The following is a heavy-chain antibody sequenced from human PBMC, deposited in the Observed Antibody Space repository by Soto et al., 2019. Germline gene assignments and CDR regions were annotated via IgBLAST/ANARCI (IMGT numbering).Heavy chain of an antibody. CDR1: GFRFSTYG. V-gene: IGHV3-33*01. Sequence: QVQLVESGGGVGQPGRSLRLSCAASGFRFSTYGMHWVRQAPGKGLEWVAVIWFDGSHTYYADSVKGRFTISRDNSKNTLSLQMSSLRAEDTAVYYCARGGATFTYYYYVAMDVWGQGTTVTVSS. CDR3: ARGGATFTYYYYVAMDV. CDR2: IWFDGSHT. J-gene: IGHJ6*02. D-gene: IGHD5-12*01.